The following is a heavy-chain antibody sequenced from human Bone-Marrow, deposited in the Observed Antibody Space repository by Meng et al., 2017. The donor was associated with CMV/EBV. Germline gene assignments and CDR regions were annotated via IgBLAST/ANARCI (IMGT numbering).Heavy chain of an antibody. D-gene: IGHD1-26*01. J-gene: IGHJ4*02. V-gene: IGHV1-18*01. CDR1: GYTFTSYG. CDR2: ISPYSGNT. CDR3: ARIRLQWELLGGAFDY. Sequence: ASVKVSCKASGYTFTSYGISWVRQAPGQGLEWMGWISPYSGNTRYAQKLQGRVTMTTDTSTSTAYMELRSLRSDDTAVYYCARIRLQWELLGGAFDYWGQGTLVTVSS.